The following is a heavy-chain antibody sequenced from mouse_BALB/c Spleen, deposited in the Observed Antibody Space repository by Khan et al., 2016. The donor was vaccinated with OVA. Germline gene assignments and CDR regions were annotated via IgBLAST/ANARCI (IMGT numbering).Heavy chain of an antibody. CDR3: ARVNYYGYYFGY. V-gene: IGHV3-2*02. J-gene: IGHJ2*01. CDR1: GYSITSGYA. CDR2: ISYSGVT. D-gene: IGHD1-1*01. Sequence: DVKLQESGPGLVKPSQSLSLTCTVTGYSITSGYAWNWIRQFPGNKLEWMGYISYSGVTSYTPSLKSRISITRDTSKNQFFLQLNSVTTEGTATYYCARVNYYGYYFGYWGQGTTLTVSS.